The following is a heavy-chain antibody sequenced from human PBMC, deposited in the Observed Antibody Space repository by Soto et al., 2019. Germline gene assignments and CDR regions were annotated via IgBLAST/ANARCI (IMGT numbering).Heavy chain of an antibody. CDR2: ISSSTSYI. Sequence: GGSLRLSCAASGFTFSSYSMNWVRQAPGKGLEWVSSISSSTSYIYYADSVKGRFTISRDNSKNTLYLQMNSLRAEDTAVYYCARDPSYYDSTGGYFDYWGQGTLVTVSS. CDR1: GFTFSSYS. V-gene: IGHV3-21*01. D-gene: IGHD3-22*01. J-gene: IGHJ4*02. CDR3: ARDPSYYDSTGGYFDY.